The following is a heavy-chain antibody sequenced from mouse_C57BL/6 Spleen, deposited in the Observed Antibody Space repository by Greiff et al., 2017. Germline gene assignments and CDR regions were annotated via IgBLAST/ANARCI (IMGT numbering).Heavy chain of an antibody. Sequence: QVQLQQSGTELVKPGASVKLSCKASGYTFTSYWMHWVKQRPGQGLEWIGNINPSNGGTNYNEKFKSKATLTVDKSSSTAYMQLSSLTSEDSAVYYCARGGPLTTVAYGDYWGQGTTLTVSS. CDR2: INPSNGGT. V-gene: IGHV1-53*01. D-gene: IGHD1-1*01. CDR3: ARGGPLTTVAYGDY. J-gene: IGHJ2*01. CDR1: GYTFTSYW.